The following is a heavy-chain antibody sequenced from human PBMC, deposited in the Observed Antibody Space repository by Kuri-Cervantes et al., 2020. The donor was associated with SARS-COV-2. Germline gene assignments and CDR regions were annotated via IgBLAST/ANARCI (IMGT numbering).Heavy chain of an antibody. CDR2: IYYSGST. V-gene: IGHV4-59*01. D-gene: IGHD6-19*01. Sequence: GSLRLSCTVSGGSISSYYWSWIRQPPGKGLEWIGYIYYSGSTNYNPSLKSRVTISVDTSKNQFPLKLSSVTAADTAVYYCAREGSGWYGEDYYYYGMDVWGQGTTVTVSS. CDR3: AREGSGWYGEDYYYYGMDV. J-gene: IGHJ6*02. CDR1: GGSISSYY.